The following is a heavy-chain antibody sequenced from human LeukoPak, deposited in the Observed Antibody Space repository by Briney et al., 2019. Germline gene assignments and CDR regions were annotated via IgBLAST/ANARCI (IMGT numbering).Heavy chain of an antibody. Sequence: SQTLSLTCTVSGGSISSGSYYWSWIRQPAGKGLEWIGRIYTSGSTNYNPSLKSRVTISVDTSKNQFSLKLSSVTAADTAVYYCARVKGITIFGVVITQQEFDYWGQGTLVTVSS. CDR1: GGSISSGSYY. D-gene: IGHD3-3*01. V-gene: IGHV4-61*02. CDR3: ARVKGITIFGVVITQQEFDY. J-gene: IGHJ4*02. CDR2: IYTSGST.